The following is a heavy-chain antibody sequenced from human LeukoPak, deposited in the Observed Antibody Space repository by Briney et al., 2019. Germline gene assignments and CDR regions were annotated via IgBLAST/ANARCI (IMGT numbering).Heavy chain of an antibody. J-gene: IGHJ3*02. CDR1: GGSFSGYY. CDR2: INRSGST. V-gene: IGHV4-34*01. Sequence: PSETLSLTCAVYGGSFSGYYWSWIRQPPGKGLEWIGEINRSGSTYYNPSLKSRVTISEDTSKNQFSLKLNSVTAADTAVYYCARVTLAFDIWGQGTMVSVPS. CDR3: ARVTLAFDI.